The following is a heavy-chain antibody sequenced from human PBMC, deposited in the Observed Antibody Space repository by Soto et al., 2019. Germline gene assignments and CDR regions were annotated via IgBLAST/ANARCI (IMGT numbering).Heavy chain of an antibody. CDR3: ARRQLGVDY. Sequence: ASVKVSCKASGYTFTSYDINWVRQATGQGLEWMGWMNPNSGNTGYAQKFQGRVTITADESTSTAYMELSSLRSEDTAVYYCARRQLGVDYWGQGTLVTVSS. V-gene: IGHV1-8*01. CDR2: MNPNSGNT. CDR1: GYTFTSYD. J-gene: IGHJ4*02. D-gene: IGHD6-6*01.